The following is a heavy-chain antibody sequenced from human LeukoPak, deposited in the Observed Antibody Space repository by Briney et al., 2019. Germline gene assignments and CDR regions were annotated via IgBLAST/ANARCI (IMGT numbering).Heavy chain of an antibody. J-gene: IGHJ5*02. CDR2: ISYDGSNK. CDR1: GFTFSSYA. CDR3: ASRLDYYGSGSYHNWFDP. Sequence: GGSLRLSCAASGFTFSSYAMHWVRQAPGKGLEWVAVISYDGSNKYYADSVKGRFTIPRDNSKNTLYLQMNSLRAEDTAVYYCASRLDYYGSGSYHNWFDPWGQGTLVTVSS. D-gene: IGHD3-10*01. V-gene: IGHV3-30*04.